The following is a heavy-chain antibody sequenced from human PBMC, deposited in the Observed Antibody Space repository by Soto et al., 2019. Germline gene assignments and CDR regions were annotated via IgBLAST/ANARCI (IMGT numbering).Heavy chain of an antibody. CDR1: GFTFSSYA. CDR3: AKDAAGYYYDSSGYYYYYYYGMDV. Sequence: GGSLRLSCAASGFTFSSYAMSWVRQAPGKGLEWVSAISGSGGSTYYADSVKGRFTISRDNSKNTLYLQMNSLRAEDTAVYYCAKDAAGYYYDSSGYYYYYYYGMDVWGQGTTVTVSS. V-gene: IGHV3-23*01. CDR2: ISGSGGST. D-gene: IGHD3-22*01. J-gene: IGHJ6*02.